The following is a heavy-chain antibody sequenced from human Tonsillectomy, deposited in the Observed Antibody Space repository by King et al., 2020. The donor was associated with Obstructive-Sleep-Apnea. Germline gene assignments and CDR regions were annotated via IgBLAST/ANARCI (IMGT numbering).Heavy chain of an antibody. Sequence: VQLVESGGRVVQPGRSLRLSCAASGFTFSSYAMHWVRQAPGKGLEWVSVISFDGKNEYYADSVKGRFPISRDNSKNTLFLQMNSLRSEDTAVYYCARGLWFGELSPLGNWGQGTLVTVSS. CDR2: ISFDGKNE. CDR1: GFTFSSYA. V-gene: IGHV3-30*04. D-gene: IGHD3-10*01. CDR3: ARGLWFGELSPLGN. J-gene: IGHJ4*02.